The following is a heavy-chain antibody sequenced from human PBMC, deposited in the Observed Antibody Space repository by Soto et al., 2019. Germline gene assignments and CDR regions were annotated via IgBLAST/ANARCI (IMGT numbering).Heavy chain of an antibody. Sequence: ASVKVSCKVSGYTLTELSMHWVRQAPGKGLEWMGGFDPEDGETIYAQKFQGRVTMTEDTSTDTAYMELSSLRSEDTAVYYCAKRDIVVVPDAFDIWGQGTMVTVSS. CDR2: FDPEDGET. D-gene: IGHD2-15*01. V-gene: IGHV1-24*01. J-gene: IGHJ3*02. CDR3: AKRDIVVVPDAFDI. CDR1: GYTLTELS.